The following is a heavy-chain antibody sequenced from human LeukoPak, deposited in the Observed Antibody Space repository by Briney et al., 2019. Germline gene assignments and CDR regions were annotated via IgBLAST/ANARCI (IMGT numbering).Heavy chain of an antibody. Sequence: GASVKVSCKASGYTFTGYYMHWVRQAPGQGLEWMGWINPNSGGTTYAQKFQGRVTMTRDTSISTAYMELSRLRSDDTAVYYCATGLRGYSGYDATDYWGQGTLVTVSS. V-gene: IGHV1-2*02. CDR3: ATGLRGYSGYDATDY. CDR2: INPNSGGT. J-gene: IGHJ4*02. D-gene: IGHD5-12*01. CDR1: GYTFTGYY.